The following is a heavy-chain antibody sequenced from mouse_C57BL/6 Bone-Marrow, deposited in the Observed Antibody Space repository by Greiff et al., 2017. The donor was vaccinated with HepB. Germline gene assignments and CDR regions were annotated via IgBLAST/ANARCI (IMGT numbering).Heavy chain of an antibody. V-gene: IGHV14-4*01. CDR1: GFNIKDDY. CDR2: IDPENGDT. D-gene: IGHD2-3*01. CDR3: TTSRDGYSFDY. J-gene: IGHJ2*01. Sequence: VHVKQSGAELVRPGASVKLSCTASGFNIKDDYMHWVKQRPEQGLEWIGWIDPENGDTEYASKFQGKATITADTSSNTAYLQLSSLTSEDTAVYYCTTSRDGYSFDYWGQGTTLTVSS.